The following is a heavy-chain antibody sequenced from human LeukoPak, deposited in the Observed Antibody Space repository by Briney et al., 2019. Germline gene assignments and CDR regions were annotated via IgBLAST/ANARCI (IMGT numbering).Heavy chain of an antibody. CDR1: GFNLNSYM. CDR2: ISSTGSYI. CDR3: TRVAQSGPTGWFDP. V-gene: IGHV3-21*01. D-gene: IGHD1-1*01. J-gene: IGHJ5*02. Sequence: PGGSLRLSCAASGFNLNSYMLNWVRQAPGKGLEWVSSISSTGSYIYYADSVKGRFTISRDNPGNVVYLQMDSLRAEDTAVYYCTRVAQSGPTGWFDPWGQGTLVTVSS.